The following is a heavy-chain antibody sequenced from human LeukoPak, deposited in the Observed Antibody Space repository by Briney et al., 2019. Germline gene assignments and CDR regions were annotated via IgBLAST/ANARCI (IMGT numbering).Heavy chain of an antibody. CDR3: LRNRGYSTYDC. D-gene: IGHD6-13*01. CDR1: AFTLSYYW. Sequence: GGSLTLSCAASAFTLSYYWMSWVRQAPGKGLEWVASIKQDGSEKYYVDSGKGRSTTSRAHAKNSMYLQMDTLIAEDTAVYYCLRNRGYSTYDCWGQGTLVTVSS. V-gene: IGHV3-7*01. J-gene: IGHJ4*02. CDR2: IKQDGSEK.